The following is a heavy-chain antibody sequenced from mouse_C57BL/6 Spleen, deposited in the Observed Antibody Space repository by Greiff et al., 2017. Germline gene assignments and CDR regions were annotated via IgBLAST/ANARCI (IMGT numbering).Heavy chain of an antibody. CDR3: ARSYWGFDY. J-gene: IGHJ2*01. V-gene: IGHV1-66*01. CDR2: VSPGCGNT. D-gene: IGHD4-1*01. CDR1: GYSLTTYY. Sequence: QVQLQQSGPELVKPGASVKISCKSSGYSLTTYYIHLVKQRPGQGLAWIGWVSPGCGNTKYNEKFQGKDTLTADTSSSTAYSQLSSLTSEDSAVYYRARSYWGFDYWAQVTTLTLPS.